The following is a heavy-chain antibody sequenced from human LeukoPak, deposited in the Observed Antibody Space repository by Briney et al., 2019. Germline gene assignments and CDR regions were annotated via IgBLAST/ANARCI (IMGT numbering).Heavy chain of an antibody. CDR3: ARLDYGDHDY. CDR2: IYYSGST. Sequence: KPSETLSLTCTVSGGSISSGSYYWGWIRQPPGKGLEWIGSIYYSGSTYYNPSLKSRVTISVDTSKNQLSLKLSSMTATDTAVYYCARLDYGDHDYWGQGTLVTVSS. CDR1: GGSISSGSYY. D-gene: IGHD4-17*01. J-gene: IGHJ4*02. V-gene: IGHV4-39*01.